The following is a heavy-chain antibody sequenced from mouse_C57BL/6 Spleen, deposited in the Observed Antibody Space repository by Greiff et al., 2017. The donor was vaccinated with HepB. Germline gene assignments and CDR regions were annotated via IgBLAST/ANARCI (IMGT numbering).Heavy chain of an antibody. CDR1: GYTFTDYY. CDR2: INPNNGGT. J-gene: IGHJ3*01. D-gene: IGHD1-1*01. V-gene: IGHV1-26*01. CDR3: ARDYGREFAY. Sequence: EVQLQQSGPELVKPGASVKISCKASGYTFTDYYMNWVKQSHGKSLEWIGDINPNNGGTSYNQKFKGKATLTVDKSSSTSYMELRSLTSQYSSVYYCARDYGREFAYWGQGTLVTVSA.